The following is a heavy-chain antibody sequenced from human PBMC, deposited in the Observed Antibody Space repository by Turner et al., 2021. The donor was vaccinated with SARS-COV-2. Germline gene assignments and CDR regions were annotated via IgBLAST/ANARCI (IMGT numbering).Heavy chain of an antibody. V-gene: IGHV3-7*03. D-gene: IGHD6-13*01. J-gene: IGHJ4*02. CDR2: IKQDGSEK. Sequence: EVQLVESGGGLVQPGGSVNPSCAASGFTFSSYWMSWVRQAPGKGLEWVANIKQDGSEKYYVDSGKGRFTISRDNAKNSLYLQMNSLRAEDTAVYYCARLHTSSWYFDYWGQGTLVTVSS. CDR1: GFTFSSYW. CDR3: ARLHTSSWYFDY.